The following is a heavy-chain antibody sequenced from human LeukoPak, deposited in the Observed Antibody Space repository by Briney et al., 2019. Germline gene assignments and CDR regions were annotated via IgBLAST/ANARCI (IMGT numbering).Heavy chain of an antibody. CDR2: INHSGST. D-gene: IGHD1-26*01. J-gene: IGHJ4*02. CDR3: ARGRSGSYLYY. V-gene: IGHV4-34*01. Sequence: SETLSLTCAVYGGSFSGYYWSWIRQPPGKGLEWIGEINHSGSTNYNPSLKSRVTISVDTSKNQFSLKLSSVTAADTAVYYCARGRSGSYLYYWGQGNLGTLSS. CDR1: GGSFSGYY.